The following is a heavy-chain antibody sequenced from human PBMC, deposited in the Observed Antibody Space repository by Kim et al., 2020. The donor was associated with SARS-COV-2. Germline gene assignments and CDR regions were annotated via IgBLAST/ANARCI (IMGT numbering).Heavy chain of an antibody. Sequence: ADSLKGHFTISRDYSKNTLYLHMSLLRAEDTAVYYCARDRGGSWPASFDYWGQGTLVTVSS. J-gene: IGHJ4*02. V-gene: IGHV3-30*15. CDR3: ARDRGGSWPASFDY. D-gene: IGHD6-13*01.